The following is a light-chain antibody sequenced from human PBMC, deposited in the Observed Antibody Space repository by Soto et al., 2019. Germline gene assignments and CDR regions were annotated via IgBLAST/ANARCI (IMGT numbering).Light chain of an antibody. Sequence: DIQMTQSPSTVSASVGDRVTITCRASQIISSWLAWYQQKPGKAPKLLIQKASSLESGVPSRFSGSGSGTEFTLSISSLQPYDFATYYCQQSSIFSLTFGGGTKVEIK. CDR2: KAS. CDR1: QIISSW. J-gene: IGKJ4*01. CDR3: QQSSIFSLT. V-gene: IGKV1-5*03.